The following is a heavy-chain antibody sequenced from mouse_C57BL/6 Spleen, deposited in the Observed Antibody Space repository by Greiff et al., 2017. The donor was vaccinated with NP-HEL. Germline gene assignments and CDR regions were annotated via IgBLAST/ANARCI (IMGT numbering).Heavy chain of an antibody. J-gene: IGHJ3*01. CDR3: ARRTTY. CDR2: ISSGSSTI. Sequence: VQLKESGGGLVKPGGSLKLSCAASGFTFSDYGMHWVRQAPEKGLEWVAYISSGSSTIYYADTVKGRFTISRDNAKNTLFLQMTSLRSEDTAMYYGARRTTYWGQGTLVTVSA. CDR1: GFTFSDYG. D-gene: IGHD3-3*01. V-gene: IGHV5-17*01.